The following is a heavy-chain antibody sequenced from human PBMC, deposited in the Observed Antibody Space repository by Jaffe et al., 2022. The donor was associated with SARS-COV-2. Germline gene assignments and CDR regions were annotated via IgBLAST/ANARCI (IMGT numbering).Heavy chain of an antibody. CDR1: GFTFSSYS. D-gene: IGHD6-13*01. V-gene: IGHV3-21*01. CDR2: ISSSSSYI. Sequence: EVQLVESGGGLVKPGGSLRLSCAASGFTFSSYSMNWVRQAPGKGLEWVSSISSSSSYIYYADSVKGRFTISRDNAKNSLYLQMNSLRAEDTAVYYCARDSPTYSSSWILWSGGYLDFDYWGQGTLVTVSS. J-gene: IGHJ4*02. CDR3: ARDSPTYSSSWILWSGGYLDFDY.